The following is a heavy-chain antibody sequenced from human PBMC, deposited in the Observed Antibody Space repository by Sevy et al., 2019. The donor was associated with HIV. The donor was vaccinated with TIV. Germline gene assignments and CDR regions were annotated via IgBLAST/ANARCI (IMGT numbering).Heavy chain of an antibody. V-gene: IGHV1-2*02. CDR2: INPNSGGT. Sequence: ASVKVSCKASGYTFTGYYMHWVRQAPGQGLEWMGWINPNSGGTNYAQKFQGRVTMTRDTSIRTAYMELSRLRSDDTAVYYCARLPHYYDSSGYSDYWGQRTLVTVSS. CDR3: ARLPHYYDSSGYSDY. D-gene: IGHD3-22*01. J-gene: IGHJ4*02. CDR1: GYTFTGYY.